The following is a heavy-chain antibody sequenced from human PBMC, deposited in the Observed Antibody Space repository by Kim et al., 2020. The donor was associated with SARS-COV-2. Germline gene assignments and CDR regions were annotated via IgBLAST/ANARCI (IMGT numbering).Heavy chain of an antibody. V-gene: IGHV3-74*01. D-gene: IGHD1-26*01. CDR1: GVTFSSYW. CDR2: INSDGGTT. Sequence: GGSLRLSCAASGVTFSSYWMHWVRQVPGKGLVWVSRINSDGGTTSYADSVKGRFTISRDNAKSTLYLQMNSLRAEDTAVYYCASRRYTGTYYYFDYWGQGTLVTVSS. CDR3: ASRRYTGTYYYFDY. J-gene: IGHJ4*02.